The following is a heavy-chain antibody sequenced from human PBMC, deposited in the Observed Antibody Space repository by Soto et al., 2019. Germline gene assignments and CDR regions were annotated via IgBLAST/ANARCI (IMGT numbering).Heavy chain of an antibody. CDR2: INAGNGNT. Sequence: ASVKVSCKASGYTFASYAMHWVRQAPGQRLEWMGWINAGNGNTKYSQKFQGRVTITRDTSASTAYMELSSLRSEDTAVYYCARGRIVATYIYYGMDVWGQGTTVTVS. CDR1: GYTFASYA. D-gene: IGHD5-12*01. J-gene: IGHJ6*02. CDR3: ARGRIVATYIYYGMDV. V-gene: IGHV1-3*01.